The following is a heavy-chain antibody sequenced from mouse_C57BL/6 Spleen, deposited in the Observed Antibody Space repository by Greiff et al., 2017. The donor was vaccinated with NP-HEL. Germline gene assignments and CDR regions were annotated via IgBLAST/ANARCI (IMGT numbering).Heavy chain of an antibody. CDR3: ARERDYYGSSYPYYFDY. D-gene: IGHD1-1*01. V-gene: IGHV1-82*01. J-gene: IGHJ2*01. CDR2: IYPGDGDT. Sequence: QVQLKESGPELVKPGASVKISCKASGYAFSSSWMNWVKQRPGKGLEWIGRIYPGDGDTNYNGKFKGKATLTADKSSSTAYMQLSSLTSEDSAVYFCARERDYYGSSYPYYFDYWGQGTTLTVSS. CDR1: GYAFSSSW.